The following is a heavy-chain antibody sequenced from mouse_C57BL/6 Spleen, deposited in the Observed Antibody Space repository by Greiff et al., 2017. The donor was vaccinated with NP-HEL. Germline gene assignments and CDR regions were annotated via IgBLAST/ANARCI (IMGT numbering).Heavy chain of an antibody. D-gene: IGHD2-3*01. Sequence: VMLVESGPGLVAPSQSLSITCTVSGFSLTSYAISWVRQPPGKGLEWLGVIWTGGGTNYNSALKSRLSISKDNSKSQVFLKMNSLQTDDTARYYCARSSNDGYYNYAMDYWGQGTSVTVSS. CDR1: GFSLTSYA. V-gene: IGHV2-9-1*01. J-gene: IGHJ4*01. CDR2: IWTGGGT. CDR3: ARSSNDGYYNYAMDY.